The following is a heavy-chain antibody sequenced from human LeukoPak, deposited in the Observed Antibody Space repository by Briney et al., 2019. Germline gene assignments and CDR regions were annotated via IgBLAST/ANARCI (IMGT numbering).Heavy chain of an antibody. V-gene: IGHV3-30-3*01. CDR2: ISYDGSNK. J-gene: IGHJ3*02. CDR3: ARTHIVVVTAPGAFDI. Sequence: QPGRSLRLSCAASGFTFSSYAMHWVRQAPGKGLEWVAVISYDGSNKYYADSVKGRFTISRDNSKNTLYLQMNSLRAEDTAVYYCARTHIVVVTAPGAFDIWGQGTMVTVSS. D-gene: IGHD2-21*02. CDR1: GFTFSSYA.